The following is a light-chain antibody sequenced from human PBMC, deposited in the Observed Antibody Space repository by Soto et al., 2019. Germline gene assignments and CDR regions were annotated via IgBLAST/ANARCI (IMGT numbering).Light chain of an antibody. Sequence: EIVLTQSPGTLSLSPGERATLSCRASQSVSSSYLAWYQQKPGQAPRLLIYGASSRATGIPDRFSGSGSGIDFTLTISRLEPEDFAVYYCQHYGTSPFTSGPGTKVDIK. CDR1: QSVSSSY. J-gene: IGKJ3*01. CDR2: GAS. CDR3: QHYGTSPFT. V-gene: IGKV3-20*01.